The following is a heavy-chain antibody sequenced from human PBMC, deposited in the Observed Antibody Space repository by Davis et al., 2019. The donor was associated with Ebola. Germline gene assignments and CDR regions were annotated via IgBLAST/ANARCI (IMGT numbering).Heavy chain of an antibody. D-gene: IGHD3-3*01. CDR1: GFTFNTYA. V-gene: IGHV3-23*01. CDR2: ISGAAIST. Sequence: PGGSLRLSCAAAGFTFNTYAMSWVRQAPGKGLEWVSGISGAAISTFYADSVKGRFTISRDNSKNMLYLQMNSLRAEDTAVYYCAKEDTIFGVAIYYYYGMDVWGQGTTVTVSS. CDR3: AKEDTIFGVAIYYYYGMDV. J-gene: IGHJ6*02.